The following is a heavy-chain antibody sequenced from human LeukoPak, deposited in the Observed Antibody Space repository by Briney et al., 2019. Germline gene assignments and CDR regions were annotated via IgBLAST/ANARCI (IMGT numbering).Heavy chain of an antibody. V-gene: IGHV3-66*02. J-gene: IGHJ6*02. CDR3: ARGGLGNCSSTSCPPYYYGMDV. Sequence: GGSLRLSCAASGFTVSNNYVSWVRQAPGKGLGWVSVIYSSGSPYYADSVKGRFTISRDNSKNTLYLQMNSLRAEDTAVYYCARGGLGNCSSTSCPPYYYGMDVWGQGTTVTVSS. D-gene: IGHD2-2*01. CDR1: GFTVSNNY. CDR2: IYSSGSP.